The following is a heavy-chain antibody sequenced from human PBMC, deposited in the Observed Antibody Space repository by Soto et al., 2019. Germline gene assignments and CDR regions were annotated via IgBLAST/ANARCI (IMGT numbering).Heavy chain of an antibody. CDR2: GSFDGSNK. Sequence: QVQLVESGGGVVQPGRSLRLSCAASGFTFSTHAMHWVRQAPGKGLECVAIGSFDGSNKYYADSVKGRFTTSRDNSKNTLYLQMSGLTPEDTAVYYCARDQTGITTTGGGRIDHWGQGTLVTVSS. V-gene: IGHV3-30-3*01. D-gene: IGHD1-20*01. J-gene: IGHJ4*02. CDR1: GFTFSTHA. CDR3: ARDQTGITTTGGGRIDH.